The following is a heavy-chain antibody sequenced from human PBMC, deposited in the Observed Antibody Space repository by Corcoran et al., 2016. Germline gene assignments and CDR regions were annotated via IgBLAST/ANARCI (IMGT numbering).Heavy chain of an antibody. Sequence: QVQLVQSGAEVKKPGSSVKVSCKASGGTFSSYAISWVRQAPGQGLEWMGGIIPIFGTANYAQKFQGRVTITADESTSTAYMELSSLRSEDTAVYYCARDFKSEGLRFAKTYYYYGMDVWGQGTTVTVSS. V-gene: IGHV1-69*01. J-gene: IGHJ6*02. D-gene: IGHD5-12*01. CDR1: GGTFSSYA. CDR3: ARDFKSEGLRFAKTYYYYGMDV. CDR2: IIPIFGTA.